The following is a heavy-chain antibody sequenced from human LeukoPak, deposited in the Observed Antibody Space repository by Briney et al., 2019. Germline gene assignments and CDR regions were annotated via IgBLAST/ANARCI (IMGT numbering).Heavy chain of an antibody. CDR3: ARAPPSYGDYELGVPLKYYFDY. CDR1: GFTVSSNY. D-gene: IGHD4-17*01. CDR2: IYSGGST. Sequence: AGGSLRLSCAASGFTVSSNYMSWVRQAPGKGLEWVSVIYSGGSTYYADSVKGRFTISRDNSKNTLYLQMNSLRAEDTAVYYCARAPPSYGDYELGVPLKYYFDYWGQGTLVTVSS. V-gene: IGHV3-66*01. J-gene: IGHJ4*02.